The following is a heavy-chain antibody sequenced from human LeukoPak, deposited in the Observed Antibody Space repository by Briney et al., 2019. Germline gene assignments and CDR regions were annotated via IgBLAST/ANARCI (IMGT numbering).Heavy chain of an antibody. CDR3: ARDEYYFGSGSYFYFDY. D-gene: IGHD3-10*01. J-gene: IGHJ4*02. V-gene: IGHV1-18*01. CDR1: GYTFTSYG. Sequence: GASVKVSCKASGYTFTSYGISWVRQAPGQGLEWMGWISAYNGNTNYAQKLQGRVTMTTDTSTSTAYMELRSLRSDDTAVYYCARDEYYFGSGSYFYFDYCGQGTLVTVSS. CDR2: ISAYNGNT.